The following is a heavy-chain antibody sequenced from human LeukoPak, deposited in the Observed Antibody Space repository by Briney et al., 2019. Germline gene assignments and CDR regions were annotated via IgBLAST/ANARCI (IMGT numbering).Heavy chain of an antibody. CDR2: INHSGST. J-gene: IGHJ5*02. Sequence: SETLSLTCAVYGGSFSGYYWSWIRQPPGKGLEWIGEINHSGSTNYNPSLKSRVTISVDTSKNQFSLKLSSVTAANTAVYYCARGGGIVGATPYNWFDPWGQGTLVTVSS. CDR3: ARGGGIVGATPYNWFDP. CDR1: GGSFSGYY. D-gene: IGHD1-26*01. V-gene: IGHV4-34*01.